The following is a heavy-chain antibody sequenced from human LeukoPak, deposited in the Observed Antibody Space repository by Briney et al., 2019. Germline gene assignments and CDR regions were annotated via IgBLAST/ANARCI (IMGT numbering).Heavy chain of an antibody. CDR3: ARDSRLAPFDY. CDR2: INHSGST. J-gene: IGHJ4*02. D-gene: IGHD6-19*01. Sequence: SETLSLTCAVYGGSFSGYYWSWIRQPPGKGLEWIGEINHSGSTNYNPSLKSRVTISVDTSKNQFSLKLSSVTAADTAVYYCARDSRLAPFDYWGQGTLVTVSS. V-gene: IGHV4-34*01. CDR1: GGSFSGYY.